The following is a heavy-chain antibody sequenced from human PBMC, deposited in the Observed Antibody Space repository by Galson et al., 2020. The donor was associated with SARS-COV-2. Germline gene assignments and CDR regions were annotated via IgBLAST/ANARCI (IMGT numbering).Heavy chain of an antibody. J-gene: IGHJ4*02. CDR2: FDPEDGET. D-gene: IGHD3-10*01. CDR1: GYTLTELS. V-gene: IGHV1-24*01. Sequence: ASVKVSCKVSGYTLTELSMHWVRQAPGKGLEWMGGFDPEDGETIYAQKFQGRVTMTEDTSTDTAYMELSSLRSEDTAVYYCATVYSLWFGELPDYWGQGTLVTVSA. CDR3: ATVYSLWFGELPDY.